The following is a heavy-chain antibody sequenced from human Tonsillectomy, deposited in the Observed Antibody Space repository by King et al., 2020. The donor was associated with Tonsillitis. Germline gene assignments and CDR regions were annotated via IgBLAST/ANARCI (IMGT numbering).Heavy chain of an antibody. J-gene: IGHJ4*02. CDR3: ARQGDLGSSDGWDY. CDR1: GYMSTNSW. D-gene: IGHD6-19*01. V-gene: IGHV5-51*01. Sequence: VQLVESGAEVKKPGESLTISCKGSGYMSTNSWIGWVRQMPGKGLEWMGIIYPGDSDTRYSPSFQGRVTISADKSISTAYLQWSSLKASDTAMYYCARQGDLGSSDGWDYWGQGTLITVSS. CDR2: IYPGDSDT.